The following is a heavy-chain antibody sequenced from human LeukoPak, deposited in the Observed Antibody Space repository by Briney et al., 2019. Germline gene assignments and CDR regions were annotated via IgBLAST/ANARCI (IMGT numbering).Heavy chain of an antibody. J-gene: IGHJ5*02. CDR3: ARDLGYGGNSAWFDP. CDR1: GGTFSSYA. D-gene: IGHD4-23*01. CDR2: IIPIFGTA. Sequence: SVKVSCKASGGTFSSYAISWVRQAPGQGLEWMGGIIPIFGTANYAQKFQGRVTITADESTSTAYMELSSLRSEDTAVYYCARDLGYGGNSAWFDPWGQGTLVTVSS. V-gene: IGHV1-69*13.